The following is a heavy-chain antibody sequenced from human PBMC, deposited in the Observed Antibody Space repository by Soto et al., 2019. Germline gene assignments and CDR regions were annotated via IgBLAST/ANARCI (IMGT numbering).Heavy chain of an antibody. V-gene: IGHV1-18*01. CDR1: GYTLTNYG. CDR2: ISGYNANT. Sequence: QVQLVQSGAEMKKPGASVKVSCEASGYTLTNYGITWVRQAPGQGLEWMGWISGYNANTNCAQKFQGRVTLTTDISTNSAYMELRSLRSDDTAVYYCARWVGWDGGHWDYWGQGTPVTVSS. D-gene: IGHD3-10*01. J-gene: IGHJ4*02. CDR3: ARWVGWDGGHWDY.